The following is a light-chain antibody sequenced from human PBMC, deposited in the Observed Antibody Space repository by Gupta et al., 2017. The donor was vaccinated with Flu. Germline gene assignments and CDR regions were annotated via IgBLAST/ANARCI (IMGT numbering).Light chain of an antibody. V-gene: IGKV1-39*01. CDR3: QQSYKTPYT. CDR1: QTINTF. Sequence: DIQMTQSPSSLSASVGDRVTITCRASQTINTFLNWYQQKPGEAPKLLIYDASSLHSGVPSRFSGSGSGTDFTLTFSSLQPEDFATYYCQQSYKTPYTFGQGTKLDIK. J-gene: IGKJ2*01. CDR2: DAS.